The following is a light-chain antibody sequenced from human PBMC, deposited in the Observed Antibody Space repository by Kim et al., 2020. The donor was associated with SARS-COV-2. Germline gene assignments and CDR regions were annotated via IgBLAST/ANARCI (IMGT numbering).Light chain of an antibody. CDR2: GPS. CDR1: QSISRY. J-gene: IGKJ2*01. CDR3: QQTYSTPPT. Sequence: SASVGDRGTITCRASQSISRYLNWYQQKPGKAPKLLIYGPSSLQSGVPSRFSGSGSGTDFTLTITSLQPEDFATYYCQQTYSTPPTFGQGTKLEI. V-gene: IGKV1-39*01.